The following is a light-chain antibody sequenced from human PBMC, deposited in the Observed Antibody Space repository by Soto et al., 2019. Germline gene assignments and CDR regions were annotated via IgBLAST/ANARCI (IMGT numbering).Light chain of an antibody. Sequence: DIQMTQSPSSLSASVGDRVTITFRASQSISDWLAWYQQKPGKAPNLRIYKASTLESGVPSRFSGSGLATEFTLTTSSLQPDDFATYYCQQYNSYPETFGQGTKVEIK. CDR2: KAS. CDR1: QSISDW. J-gene: IGKJ1*01. CDR3: QQYNSYPET. V-gene: IGKV1-5*03.